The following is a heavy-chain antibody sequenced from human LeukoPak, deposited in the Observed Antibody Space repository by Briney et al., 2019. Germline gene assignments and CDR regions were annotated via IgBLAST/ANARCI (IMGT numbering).Heavy chain of an antibody. CDR2: ISGSGNRT. CDR1: GFTFSSYA. D-gene: IGHD6-6*01. Sequence: PGGSLRLSCAASGFTFSSYAMSWVRQAPGKGLEWVSSISGSGNRTYYADSVKGRFTISRDNSKNTLYLQMNSLRAEDTAVYYCATQKIYSSSSADDYWGQGTLVTVSS. J-gene: IGHJ4*02. V-gene: IGHV3-23*01. CDR3: ATQKIYSSSSADDY.